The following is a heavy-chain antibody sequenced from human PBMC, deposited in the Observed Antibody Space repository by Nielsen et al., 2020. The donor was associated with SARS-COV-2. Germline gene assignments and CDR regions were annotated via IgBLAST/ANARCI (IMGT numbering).Heavy chain of an antibody. CDR2: IKPDGSEK. Sequence: GGSLRLSCAASGFTFSSLWMNWVRQVPGKGLEWVADIKPDGSEKVYVDSVKGRFTISRDNAKNSMSLQMNSLRVEDTAVYYCARDWSRAFDVWGQGTMVTVSS. CDR1: GFTFSSLW. V-gene: IGHV3-7*01. CDR3: ARDWSRAFDV. J-gene: IGHJ3*01.